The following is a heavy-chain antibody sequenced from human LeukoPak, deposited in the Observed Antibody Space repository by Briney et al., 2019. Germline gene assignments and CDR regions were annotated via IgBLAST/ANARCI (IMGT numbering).Heavy chain of an antibody. Sequence: GGSLRLSCAASGFTFSDYAMHWVRQAPGKGLEWVAVIAYGGTYTHHADSLKGRFTISRDNSRDTLYLQINSLRPEDTAVYYCARGSSSPYYYYYMDVWGKGTTVTVSS. V-gene: IGHV3-30*03. CDR1: GFTFSDYA. J-gene: IGHJ6*03. CDR2: IAYGGTYT. D-gene: IGHD6-6*01. CDR3: ARGSSSPYYYYYMDV.